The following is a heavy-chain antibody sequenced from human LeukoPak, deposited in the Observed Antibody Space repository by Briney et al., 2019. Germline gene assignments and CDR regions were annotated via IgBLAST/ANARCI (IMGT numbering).Heavy chain of an antibody. D-gene: IGHD4-17*01. CDR2: INKNGGT. J-gene: IGHJ4*02. Sequence: SETLSHTCTVSSDSISSGDYYWSWIRQPAGKGLEFIGYINKNGGTYYNPPLKSRVSISIDTSKNQFSLKLTSVTAADTAVYFCAREHKSYGDYPYYFDSWGQGTLVTVSS. CDR1: SDSISSGDYY. V-gene: IGHV4-30-4*01. CDR3: AREHKSYGDYPYYFDS.